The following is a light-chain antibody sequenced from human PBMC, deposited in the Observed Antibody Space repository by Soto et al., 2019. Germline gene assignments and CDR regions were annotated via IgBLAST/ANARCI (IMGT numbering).Light chain of an antibody. Sequence: DIQMTQLPSPLSASVGDRVTITCQASQDINNYLSWYQQNPAKAPKILIYDASNLETGVPSRFSGSGSGTNVTFTISSLQPEDIATYYCQQYANLPITFGQGTRVEIK. J-gene: IGKJ5*01. CDR1: QDINNY. V-gene: IGKV1-33*01. CDR3: QQYANLPIT. CDR2: DAS.